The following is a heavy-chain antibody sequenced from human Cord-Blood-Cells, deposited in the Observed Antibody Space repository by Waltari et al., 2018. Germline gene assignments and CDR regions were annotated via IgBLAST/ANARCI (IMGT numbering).Heavy chain of an antibody. CDR1: GGSISSSRSY. CDR3: ARRGIAAAGDAFDI. D-gene: IGHD6-13*01. CDR2: IYYSGST. J-gene: IGHJ3*02. Sequence: QLQLQESGPGLVKPSEPLSLTCTVSGGSISSSRSYWGWIRQPPGKGLEWIGSIYYSGSTYYNPSLKSRVTISVDTSKNQFSLKLSSVTAADTAVYYCARRGIAAAGDAFDIWGQGTMVTVSS. V-gene: IGHV4-39*01.